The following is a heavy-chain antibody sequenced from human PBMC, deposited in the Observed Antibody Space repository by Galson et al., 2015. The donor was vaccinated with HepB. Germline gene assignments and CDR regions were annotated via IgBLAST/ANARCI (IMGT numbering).Heavy chain of an antibody. J-gene: IGHJ4*02. CDR1: GFTFSSYA. Sequence: SLRLSCAASGFTFSSYAMHWVHQAPGKGLEWVAVISYDGSNKYYADSVKGRFTISRDNSKNTLYLQMNSLRAEDTAVYYCVGGHDYGDHGDYWGQGTLVTVSS. V-gene: IGHV3-30-3*01. D-gene: IGHD4-17*01. CDR2: ISYDGSNK. CDR3: VGGHDYGDHGDY.